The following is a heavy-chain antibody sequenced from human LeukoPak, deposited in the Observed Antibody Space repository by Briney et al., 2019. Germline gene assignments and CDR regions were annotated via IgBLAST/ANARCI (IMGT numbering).Heavy chain of an antibody. J-gene: IGHJ4*02. CDR1: GFTFSDYY. V-gene: IGHV3-11*01. D-gene: IGHD6-13*01. CDR2: ISSGGSTI. CDR3: ARRPAAGRCFDY. Sequence: GGSLRLSCAVSGFTFSDYYMSWIRQAPGKGLEWVSYISSGGSTISHAGSVKGRFTISRDNAENSLYLQMNSLRAEDTAVYYCARRPAAGRCFDYWGPGTLVTVSS.